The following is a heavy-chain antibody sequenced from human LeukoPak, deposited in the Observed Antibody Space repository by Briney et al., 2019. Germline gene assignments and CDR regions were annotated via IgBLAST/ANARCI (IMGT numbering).Heavy chain of an antibody. Sequence: GGTLRLSCAASGFTFSSYGMSWVRQAPGKGLEWVSAISGSGGSTYYADSVKGRFTISRDNSKNTLYLQMNSLRAEETAVYYGAKERPRGGACLHSWAKGPLVTASP. J-gene: IGHJ4*02. CDR3: AKERPRGGACLHS. CDR2: ISGSGGST. CDR1: GFTFSSYG. D-gene: IGHD2-21*02. V-gene: IGHV3-23*01.